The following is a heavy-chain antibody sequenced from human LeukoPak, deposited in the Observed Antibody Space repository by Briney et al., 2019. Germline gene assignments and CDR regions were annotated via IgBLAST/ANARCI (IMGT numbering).Heavy chain of an antibody. V-gene: IGHV1-46*01. Sequence: ASVKVSCKASGGTFSSYAISWVRQAPGQGLEWMGIINPSGGSTSYAQKFQGRVTMTRDTSTSTVYMELSSLRSEDTAVYYCASNYYDSSGYPDYWGQGTLVTVSS. CDR3: ASNYYDSSGYPDY. D-gene: IGHD3-22*01. J-gene: IGHJ4*02. CDR1: GGTFSSYA. CDR2: INPSGGST.